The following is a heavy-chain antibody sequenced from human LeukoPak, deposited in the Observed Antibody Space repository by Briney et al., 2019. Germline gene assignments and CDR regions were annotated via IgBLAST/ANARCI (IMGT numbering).Heavy chain of an antibody. V-gene: IGHV4-39*07. CDR3: ARAKGGSSWNDAFDI. CDR1: GGSISSSSYY. Sequence: SETLSLTCTVSGGSISSSSYYWGWIRQPPGKGLEWIGTIFYSGSTYYNPSLKSRVTVSLGTSKNQFSLNLNSVTAADTAVYYCARAKGGSSWNDAFDIWGQGTMVTVSS. D-gene: IGHD1-26*01. CDR2: IFYSGST. J-gene: IGHJ3*02.